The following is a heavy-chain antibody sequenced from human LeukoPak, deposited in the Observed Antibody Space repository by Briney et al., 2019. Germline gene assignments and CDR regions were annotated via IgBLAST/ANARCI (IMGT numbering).Heavy chain of an antibody. CDR2: IYSGGST. V-gene: IGHV3-53*01. CDR1: GFAVSSSY. Sequence: PGGSLRLSCAASGFAVSSSYMSWVRQAPGKGLEWVSIIYSGGSTYYADSVKGRFTISRDNSKNTLSLQLNSLRAEDTVVYYCARVLGSVLDYWGQGTLVTVSS. D-gene: IGHD3-10*01. CDR3: ARVLGSVLDY. J-gene: IGHJ4*02.